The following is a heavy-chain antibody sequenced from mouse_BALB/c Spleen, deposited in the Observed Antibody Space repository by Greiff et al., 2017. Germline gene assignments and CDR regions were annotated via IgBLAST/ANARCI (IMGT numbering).Heavy chain of an antibody. D-gene: IGHD4-1*02. Sequence: DVKLVESGGGLVKPGGSLKLSCAASGFTFSSYAMSWVRQTPEKRLEWVASISSGGSTYYPDSVKGRFTISRDNARNILYLQMSSLRSEDTAMYYCARGQLSFAYWGQGTLVTVSA. CDR2: ISSGGST. J-gene: IGHJ3*01. CDR3: ARGQLSFAY. V-gene: IGHV5-6-5*01. CDR1: GFTFSSYA.